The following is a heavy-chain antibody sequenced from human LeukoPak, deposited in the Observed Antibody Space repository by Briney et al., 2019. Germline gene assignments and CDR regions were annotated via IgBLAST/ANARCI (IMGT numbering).Heavy chain of an antibody. CDR2: IIPILGTA. CDR3: ARKYLDAFDI. CDR1: GYTFTGYY. Sequence: SVKVSCKASGYTFTGYYMHWVRQATGQGLDWMGGIIPILGTANYAQKFQGRVTITADESTSTAYMELSSLRSEDTAVYYCARKYLDAFDIWGQGTMVTVSS. D-gene: IGHD2-2*01. V-gene: IGHV1-69*13. J-gene: IGHJ3*02.